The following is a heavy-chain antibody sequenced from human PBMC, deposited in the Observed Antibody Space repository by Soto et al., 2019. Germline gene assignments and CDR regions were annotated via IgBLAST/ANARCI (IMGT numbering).Heavy chain of an antibody. CDR2: IYYSGST. J-gene: IGHJ4*02. Sequence: SETLSLTCTVSGGSISSYYWSWIWQPPGRGLEWIGYIYYSGSTNYNPSLKSRVTISVDTSKNQFSLKLSSVTAADTAVYYCARLWGWSVDYWSQGTLVTVS. CDR3: ARLWGWSVDY. D-gene: IGHD3-16*01. V-gene: IGHV4-59*08. CDR1: GGSISSYY.